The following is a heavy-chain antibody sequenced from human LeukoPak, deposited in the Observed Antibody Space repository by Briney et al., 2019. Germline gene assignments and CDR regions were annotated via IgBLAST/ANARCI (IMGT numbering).Heavy chain of an antibody. J-gene: IGHJ4*02. V-gene: IGHV3-66*01. CDR2: VHDGGDT. D-gene: IGHD3-22*01. Sequence: GGSLRLSCAASGFTFSSYAMSWVRQAPGKGLEWVSVVHDGGDTYYADSVKGRFTISRDNSKNTLYLQMNSLRAGDTAVYFCARENYDSSGYYSIDYWGQGTLVTVSS. CDR3: ARENYDSSGYYSIDY. CDR1: GFTFSSYA.